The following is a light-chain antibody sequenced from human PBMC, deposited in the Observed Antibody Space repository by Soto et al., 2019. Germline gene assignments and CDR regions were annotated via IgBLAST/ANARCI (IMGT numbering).Light chain of an antibody. CDR3: SSHASSSTPV. Sequence: QSVLTQPASVSGSPGQSITISCTGTSSDIGAYNYVSWYQQHPGKAPKLMIYEVINRPSGVSNRFSGSKSGNTASLTISGLQAEDEADYYCSSHASSSTPVFGGGTQLTVL. V-gene: IGLV2-14*01. J-gene: IGLJ2*01. CDR2: EVI. CDR1: SSDIGAYNY.